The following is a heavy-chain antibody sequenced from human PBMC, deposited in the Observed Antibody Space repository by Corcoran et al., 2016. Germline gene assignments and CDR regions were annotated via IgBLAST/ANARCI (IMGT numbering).Heavy chain of an antibody. Sequence: EVQLVESGGGLVQPGGSLRLSCAASGFAFSTYWMHWVRQVPGKGLMWVSRITGDGSDTTYADSVKGRFTISRDNAENTLYLQMDSLRAEDTAVYYSARGGGWSSGRFRAFGFWGQGTMVTVSS. CDR3: ARGGGWSSGRFRAFGF. CDR2: ITGDGSDT. D-gene: IGHD6-25*01. J-gene: IGHJ3*01. CDR1: GFAFSTYW. V-gene: IGHV3-74*03.